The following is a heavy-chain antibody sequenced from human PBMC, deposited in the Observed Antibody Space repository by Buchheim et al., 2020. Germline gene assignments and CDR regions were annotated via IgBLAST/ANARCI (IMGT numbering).Heavy chain of an antibody. J-gene: IGHJ4*02. CDR1: GLTFSNYA. D-gene: IGHD6-13*01. CDR3: AKDLRAAAGLFDY. Sequence: EVQLLESGGTLVQPGGSLRLSCAASGLTFSNYAMSWVRQAPGKGLEWVSVISGGGGGTYYADSVKGRFTISRDNSKNTLYLQMNSLRAEDTAVYYCAKDLRAAAGLFDYWGQGTL. CDR2: ISGGGGGT. V-gene: IGHV3-23*01.